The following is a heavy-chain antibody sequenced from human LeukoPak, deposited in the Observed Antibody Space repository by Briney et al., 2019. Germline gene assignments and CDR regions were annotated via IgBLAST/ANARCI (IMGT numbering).Heavy chain of an antibody. Sequence: SETLSLTCTVSGDSISSYYWSWIRQPPGKGLEWIGYIYDSGSTNYNPSLQSRVTVSVDTSKNQFSLKLTSVTAADTAVYYCVRGPYGSGISNWFDPGGQGTLVIVSS. V-gene: IGHV4-59*01. J-gene: IGHJ5*02. D-gene: IGHD3-10*01. CDR3: VRGPYGSGISNWFDP. CDR2: IYDSGST. CDR1: GDSISSYY.